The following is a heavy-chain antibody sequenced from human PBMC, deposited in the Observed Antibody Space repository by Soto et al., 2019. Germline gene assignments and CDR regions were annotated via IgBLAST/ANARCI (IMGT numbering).Heavy chain of an antibody. D-gene: IGHD6-19*01. Sequence: ASVKVSCKASGGTFSNFTISWVRQAPGQGLEWMGWMNPNSGNTGYAQKFQGRVTMTRNTSISTAYMELSSLRSEDTAVYYCARAQGIAVAGMVGYYYGMDVWGQGTTVTVSS. V-gene: IGHV1-8*02. CDR2: MNPNSGNT. J-gene: IGHJ6*02. CDR3: ARAQGIAVAGMVGYYYGMDV. CDR1: GGTFSNFT.